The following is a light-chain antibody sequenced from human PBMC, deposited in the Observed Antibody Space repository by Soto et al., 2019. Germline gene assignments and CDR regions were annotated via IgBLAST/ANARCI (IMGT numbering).Light chain of an antibody. CDR1: QSVSSSY. V-gene: IGKV3-20*01. CDR3: QHYRTS. J-gene: IGKJ4*01. Sequence: EIVLTQSPGTLSLSPGERVTLSCRASQSVSSSYLAWYQQKPGQAPRLLIYGASSRATGIQDRFSGSGSGTDFTLTITRLEPEDFAVYYCQHYRTSFGGGTKVEIK. CDR2: GAS.